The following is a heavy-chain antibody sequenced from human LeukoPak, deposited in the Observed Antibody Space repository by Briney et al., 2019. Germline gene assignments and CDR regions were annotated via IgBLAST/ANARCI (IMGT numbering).Heavy chain of an antibody. J-gene: IGHJ4*02. D-gene: IGHD2-2*01. CDR1: GGTFSSYA. Sequence: GASVKVSCKGSGGTFSSYAISWVRQAPGQGLEWMGGIIPIFGTANYAQKFQGRVTITADESTSTAYMELSSLRSEDTAVYYCARGESPAANYWASDYWGQGTLVTVSS. V-gene: IGHV1-69*13. CDR3: ARGESPAANYWASDY. CDR2: IIPIFGTA.